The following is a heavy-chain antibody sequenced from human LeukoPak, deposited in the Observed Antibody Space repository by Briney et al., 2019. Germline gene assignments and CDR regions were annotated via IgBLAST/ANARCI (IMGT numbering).Heavy chain of an antibody. D-gene: IGHD3-10*01. V-gene: IGHV3-48*01. CDR2: ISSSSSSI. CDR1: GFTFSTYS. Sequence: GGSLRLSCAASGFTFSTYSMTWVRQAPGKGLEWLSYISSSSSSIYYADSVKGRFTTSRDNSENTLSLQVNSLRAEDTAVYYCARDGNFGYDAFDIWGQGTMVTVSS. CDR3: ARDGNFGYDAFDI. J-gene: IGHJ3*02.